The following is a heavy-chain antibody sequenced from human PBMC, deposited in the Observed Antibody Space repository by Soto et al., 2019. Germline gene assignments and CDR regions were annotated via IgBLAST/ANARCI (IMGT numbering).Heavy chain of an antibody. V-gene: IGHV3-53*01. CDR3: ARGNSSIAARDC. CDR1: GFTVSSNY. J-gene: IGHJ4*02. CDR2: IYSGGST. D-gene: IGHD6-6*01. Sequence: GGSLRLSCAASGFTVSSNYMSWVRQAPGKGLEWVSVIYSGGSTYYADSVKGRFTISRDNSKNTLYLQINSLRAEDTAVYYCARGNSSIAARDCGGQGTLVTVSS.